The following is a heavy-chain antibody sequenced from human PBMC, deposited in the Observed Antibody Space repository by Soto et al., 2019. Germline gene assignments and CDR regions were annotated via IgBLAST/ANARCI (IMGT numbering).Heavy chain of an antibody. V-gene: IGHV3-9*01. J-gene: IGHJ4*02. CDR2: ISWNSGSI. CDR3: AKDLAYSSSGNFDY. CDR1: GFTFDDYA. D-gene: IGHD6-13*01. Sequence: EVQLVESGGGLVQPGRSLRLSCAASGFTFDDYAMHWVRQTPGKGLEWVSGISWNSGSIGHADSVKGRFTISRDNAKNSLYLQMNSLRAEDTALYYCAKDLAYSSSGNFDYWCQGTLVTVSS.